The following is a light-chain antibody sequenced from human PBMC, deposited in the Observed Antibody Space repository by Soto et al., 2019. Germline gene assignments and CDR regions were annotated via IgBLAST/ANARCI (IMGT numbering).Light chain of an antibody. CDR1: QTISSW. Sequence: DIQMTQSPSTLSGSVGDRVTITCRASQTISSWLAWYQQKPGKAPKLLIYKASTLKSGVPLRFSGSGSGTEFTLTISSLQPDDFATYYCQHYNSYPEAFGQGTKVDIK. V-gene: IGKV1-5*03. CDR3: QHYNSYPEA. J-gene: IGKJ1*01. CDR2: KAS.